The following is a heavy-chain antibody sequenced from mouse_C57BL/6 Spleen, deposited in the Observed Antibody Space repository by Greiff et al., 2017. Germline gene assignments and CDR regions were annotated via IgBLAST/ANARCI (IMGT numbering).Heavy chain of an antibody. CDR3: ASGYYGSSNWYFDV. CDR2: ISSGGSYT. D-gene: IGHD1-1*01. CDR1: GFTFSSYG. Sequence: EVQGVESGGDLVKPGGSLKLSCAASGFTFSSYGMSWVRQTPDKRLEWVATISSGGSYTYYPDSVKGRFTISRDNAKNTLYLQMSSLKSEDTAMYYFASGYYGSSNWYFDVWGTGTTVTVSS. J-gene: IGHJ1*03. V-gene: IGHV5-6*01.